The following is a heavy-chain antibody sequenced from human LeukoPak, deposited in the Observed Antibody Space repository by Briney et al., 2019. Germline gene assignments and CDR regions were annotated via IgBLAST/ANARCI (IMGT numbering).Heavy chain of an antibody. CDR3: ARAPPYCSGGACYFDY. CDR1: GFSFSTYG. J-gene: IGHJ4*02. Sequence: GGSLRLSCAASGFSFSTYGMHWVRQAPGKGLEWVAVIWYDGNNKYYADSVKGRFTISRDNSKNTLFLQMNSLRAEDSAVYYCARAPPYCSGGACYFDYWGQGTLVSVSS. V-gene: IGHV3-33*01. CDR2: IWYDGNNK. D-gene: IGHD2-15*01.